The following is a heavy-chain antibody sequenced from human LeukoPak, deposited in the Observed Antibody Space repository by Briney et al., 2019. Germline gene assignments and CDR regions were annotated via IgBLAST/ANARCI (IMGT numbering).Heavy chain of an antibody. Sequence: GGSLRLSCVASGFTFSSYAMSWVRQAPGKGLEWVSAISGSGGSTYYADSVKGRFTISRDNSKNTLYLQMNSLRAEDTAVYYCAKALYGEPIIDYWGQGTLVTVSS. CDR3: AKALYGEPIIDY. D-gene: IGHD3-16*01. CDR2: ISGSGGST. J-gene: IGHJ4*02. V-gene: IGHV3-23*01. CDR1: GFTFSSYA.